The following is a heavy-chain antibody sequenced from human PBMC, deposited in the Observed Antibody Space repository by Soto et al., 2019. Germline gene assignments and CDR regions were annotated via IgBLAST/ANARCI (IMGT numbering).Heavy chain of an antibody. CDR2: IWYDGSNK. CDR3: ARDEGECGYAFDI. J-gene: IGHJ3*02. V-gene: IGHV3-33*01. Sequence: QVQLVESGGGVVQPGRSLRLSCAASGFTFSSYGMHWVRQAPGKGLEWVAVIWYDGSNKYYADSVKGRFTISRDNSKNTLYLQMNSLRAEDTAVYYCARDEGECGYAFDIWGQGTMVTVSS. D-gene: IGHD5-12*01. CDR1: GFTFSSYG.